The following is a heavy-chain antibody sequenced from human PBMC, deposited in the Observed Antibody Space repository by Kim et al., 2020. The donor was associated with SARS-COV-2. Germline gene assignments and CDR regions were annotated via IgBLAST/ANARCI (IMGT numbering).Heavy chain of an antibody. V-gene: IGHV1-18*01. J-gene: IGHJ5*02. D-gene: IGHD2-2*01. Sequence: ASLKVSCKASGYTFTSYGISWVRQAPGQGLEWMGWISAYNGNTNYAQKLQGRVTMTTDTSTSTAYMELRSLRSDDTAVYYCARDAVKLIVGKCSSTSCEGVDWFDPWGQGTLVTVSS. CDR1: GYTFTSYG. CDR3: ARDAVKLIVGKCSSTSCEGVDWFDP. CDR2: ISAYNGNT.